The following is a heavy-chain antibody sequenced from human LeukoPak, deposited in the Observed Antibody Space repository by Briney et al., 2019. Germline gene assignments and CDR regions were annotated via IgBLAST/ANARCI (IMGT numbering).Heavy chain of an antibody. V-gene: IGHV4-4*07. CDR1: GGSISSYY. CDR3: ARDKEQLVLFDY. J-gene: IGHJ4*02. Sequence: SETLSLTCTVSGGSISSYYWSWVRQPAGKGLEWIGRIYSSGSNNYNPSLKSRVTMSVDTSKNQFSLKLSSVTAADTAVYYCARDKEQLVLFDYWGQGTLVTVSS. CDR2: IYSSGSN. D-gene: IGHD6-6*01.